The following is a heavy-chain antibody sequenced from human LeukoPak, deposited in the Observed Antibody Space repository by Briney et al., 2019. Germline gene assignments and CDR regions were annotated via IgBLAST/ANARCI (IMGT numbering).Heavy chain of an antibody. J-gene: IGHJ4*02. V-gene: IGHV3-30*03. CDR1: GFRFNSHH. Sequence: QPGGSLRLSCAASGFRFNSHHMHWVRQTPSKGLEWVAVAPHDGNSPIYAASVNGRFTISRDNSKDTLFLHMGSLRVDDTALYYCVRQTLGASGLDHWGQGVLVTVSS. D-gene: IGHD1-26*01. CDR3: VRQTLGASGLDH. CDR2: APHDGNSP.